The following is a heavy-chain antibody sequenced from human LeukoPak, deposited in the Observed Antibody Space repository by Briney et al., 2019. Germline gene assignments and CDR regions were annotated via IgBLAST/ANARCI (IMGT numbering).Heavy chain of an antibody. V-gene: IGHV1-69*05. Sequence: GSSVKVSCKASGGTFSTYAINWVRQAPGEGLEWVGGVIPIFGPENYAQKFQGRVTLTTDESTNTAYMELSSLRSEDTAVYYCAREWAFCNTGTCDPFGWFDTWGQGTLVTVSS. D-gene: IGHD2/OR15-2a*01. CDR1: GGTFSTYA. CDR2: VIPIFGPE. J-gene: IGHJ5*02. CDR3: AREWAFCNTGTCDPFGWFDT.